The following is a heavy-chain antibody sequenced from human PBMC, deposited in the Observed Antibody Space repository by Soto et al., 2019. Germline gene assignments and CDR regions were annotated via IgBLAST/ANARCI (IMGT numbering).Heavy chain of an antibody. Sequence: ASVKVSCKASGYTFIGYYIHWVRQAPGQGLEWMGWINPNSGGTNYAQRFQGWVTMTRDRSISTAYMELSRLKSDDTAVYYCARVGGGLASLGYYGMDVWGQGTTVTVSS. CDR1: GYTFIGYY. D-gene: IGHD3-3*01. J-gene: IGHJ6*02. CDR2: INPNSGGT. V-gene: IGHV1-2*04. CDR3: ARVGGGLASLGYYGMDV.